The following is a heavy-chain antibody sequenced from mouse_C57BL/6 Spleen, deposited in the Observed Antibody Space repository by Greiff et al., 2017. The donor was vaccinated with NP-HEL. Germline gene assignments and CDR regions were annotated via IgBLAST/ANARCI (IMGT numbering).Heavy chain of an antibody. CDR2: IDPSDSYT. V-gene: IGHV1-50*01. J-gene: IGHJ4*01. Sequence: QVQLQQPGAELVKPGASVKLSCKASGYTFTSYWMQWVKQRPGQGLEWIGEIDPSDSYTNYNQKFKGKATLTVDTSSSTAYMQLSSLTSEDSAVYYCARSPPYYSNYHYYAMDYWGQGTSVTVSS. D-gene: IGHD2-5*01. CDR3: ARSPPYYSNYHYYAMDY. CDR1: GYTFTSYW.